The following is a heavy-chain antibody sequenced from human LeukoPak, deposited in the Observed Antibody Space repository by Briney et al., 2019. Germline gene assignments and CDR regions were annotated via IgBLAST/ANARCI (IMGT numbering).Heavy chain of an antibody. CDR2: ISFDGSKK. CDR1: GFTFSSYA. Sequence: PGGSLRLSCAASGFTFSSYAMSWVRQAPGKGLEWVAVISFDGSKKYYADSVKGRFIISRDNSKNTLDLQMNSLRAEDTAVYYCAKVRGCSNGVCYKGGMDVWGQGTTVTVSS. CDR3: AKVRGCSNGVCYKGGMDV. J-gene: IGHJ6*02. D-gene: IGHD2-8*01. V-gene: IGHV3-30*18.